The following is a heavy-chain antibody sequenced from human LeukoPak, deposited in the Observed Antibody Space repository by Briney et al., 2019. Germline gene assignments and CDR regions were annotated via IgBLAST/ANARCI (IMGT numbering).Heavy chain of an antibody. CDR1: GFTFSSYS. Sequence: PGGSLRLSCAASGFTFSSYSMNWVRQAPGKGLEWVSSISSSSSYIYYADSVKGRFTISRDNAKNSLYLQMNSLRAEDTAVYYCANLGIAVAGRDAFDFWGKGTMVTVSS. D-gene: IGHD6-19*01. J-gene: IGHJ3*01. CDR3: ANLGIAVAGRDAFDF. CDR2: ISSSSSYI. V-gene: IGHV3-21*01.